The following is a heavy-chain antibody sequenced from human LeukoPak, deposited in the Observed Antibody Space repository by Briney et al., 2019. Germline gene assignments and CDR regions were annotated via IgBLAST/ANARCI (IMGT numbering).Heavy chain of an antibody. D-gene: IGHD4-17*01. CDR1: GYTFTSYY. V-gene: IGHV1-46*01. CDR3: ARDPYGDYGSDI. CDR2: INPSGGST. Sequence: ASVKVSCKASGYTFTSYYMHWVRQAPGQGLEGMGIINPSGGSTSYAQKFQGRVTMTRDMSTSTVYMELSSLRSEDTAVYYCARDPYGDYGSDIWGQGTMVTVSS. J-gene: IGHJ3*02.